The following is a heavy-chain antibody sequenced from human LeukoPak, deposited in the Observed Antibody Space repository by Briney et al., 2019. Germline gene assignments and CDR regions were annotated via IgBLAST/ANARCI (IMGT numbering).Heavy chain of an antibody. CDR1: GFTFSSYG. D-gene: IGHD4-17*01. V-gene: IGHV3-30*03. J-gene: IGHJ4*02. CDR3: ARESYGDDYGCFY. Sequence: GRSLRLSCAASGFTFSSYGMHWVRQAPGKGLEWVAVISYDGSNENYADSVKGRFTISRDNTKNTLYVQMNSLRAEDTAVYYCARESYGDDYGCFYWGQGTLVTVSS. CDR2: ISYDGSNE.